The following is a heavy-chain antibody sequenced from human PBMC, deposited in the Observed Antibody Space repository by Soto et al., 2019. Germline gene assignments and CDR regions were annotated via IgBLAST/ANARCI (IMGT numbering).Heavy chain of an antibody. CDR1: GYTFTGYY. CDR3: AREIMSVAGLPGAFDI. J-gene: IGHJ3*02. CDR2: INPNSGGT. Sequence: GASVKVSCKASGYTFTGYYMHWVRQAPGQGLEWMGWINPNSGGTNYAQKFQGWVTMTRDTSISTAYMELSRLRSDDTAVYYCAREIMSVAGLPGAFDIWGQGTMVTVSS. V-gene: IGHV1-2*04. D-gene: IGHD6-19*01.